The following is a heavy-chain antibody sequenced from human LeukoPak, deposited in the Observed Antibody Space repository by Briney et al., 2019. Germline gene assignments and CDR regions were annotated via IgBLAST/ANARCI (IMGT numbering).Heavy chain of an antibody. V-gene: IGHV4-39*01. J-gene: IGHJ4*02. Sequence: SETLSLTCTVSGGSISSSSFYWGWIRQPPGRGLEWIGSIYYSGSTSYNPSLKSRVTISVDTSKNQFSLKLSSVTAADTAVYYCARLPTITFFDYWGQGTLVTVSS. CDR1: GGSISSSSFY. CDR2: IYYSGST. D-gene: IGHD5-12*01. CDR3: ARLPTITFFDY.